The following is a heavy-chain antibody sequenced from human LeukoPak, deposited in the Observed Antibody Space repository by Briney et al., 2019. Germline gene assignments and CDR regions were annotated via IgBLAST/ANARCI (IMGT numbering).Heavy chain of an antibody. D-gene: IGHD6-13*01. Sequence: GGSLRLSCAASGFTFSSYAMSWVRQTPGKGLEWVSVISGSGGSTHYADSVKGRFTISRDNAKNSLYLQMNSLRAEDTALYYCATAPYSSSWPPNYYYYYMDVWGKGTTVTVSS. V-gene: IGHV3-23*01. CDR1: GFTFSSYA. J-gene: IGHJ6*03. CDR2: ISGSGGST. CDR3: ATAPYSSSWPPNYYYYYMDV.